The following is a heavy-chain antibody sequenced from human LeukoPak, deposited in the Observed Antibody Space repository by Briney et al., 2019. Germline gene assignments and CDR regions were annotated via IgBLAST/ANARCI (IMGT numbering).Heavy chain of an antibody. CDR2: INWNGNTI. D-gene: IGHD3-22*01. J-gene: IGHJ4*02. CDR1: GFTFSSYE. Sequence: GGSLRLSCAASGFTFSSYEMNWVRQAPGKGLEWVSHINWNGNTIGYADSVKGRFTISRDNAKNSVYLQMSSLRAEDTALYYCARGLMGGYPHFDYWGQGTLVTVSS. CDR3: ARGLMGGYPHFDY. V-gene: IGHV3-20*04.